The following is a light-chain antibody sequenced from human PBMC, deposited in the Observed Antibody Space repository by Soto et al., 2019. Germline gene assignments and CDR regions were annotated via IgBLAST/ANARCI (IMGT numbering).Light chain of an antibody. CDR3: ETWDSNTAV. J-gene: IGLJ2*01. CDR2: LEGSGSY. CDR1: SGHSSYI. Sequence: QPVLTQSSSASASLGSSVKLTCTLSSGHSSYIIAWHQQQPGKAPRYLMKLEGSGSYNKGSGVPDRFSGSSSGADRYLTISNLHFEDEADYYCETWDSNTAVFGGGTKLTVL. V-gene: IGLV4-60*02.